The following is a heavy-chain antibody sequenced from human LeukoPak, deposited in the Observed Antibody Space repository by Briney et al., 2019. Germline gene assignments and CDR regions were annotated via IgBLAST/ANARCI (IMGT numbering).Heavy chain of an antibody. CDR3: ARSDSGYELDY. CDR2: FYYSGIT. D-gene: IGHD5-12*01. CDR1: GGSITSSDYY. J-gene: IGHJ4*02. V-gene: IGHV4-39*07. Sequence: SETLSLTCTVSGGSITSSDYYWDWIRQPTGKELEWIGNFYYSGITYYNPSLRSRVTISVDTSKNQFSLKLSSVTAADTAVYYCARSDSGYELDYWGQGTLVTVPS.